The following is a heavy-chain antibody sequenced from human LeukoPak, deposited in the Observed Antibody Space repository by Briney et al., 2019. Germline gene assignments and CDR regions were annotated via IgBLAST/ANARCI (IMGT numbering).Heavy chain of an antibody. CDR2: IYTSGST. Sequence: SETLSLTCTVSGGSISSYYWSWIRQPAGKGLEWIGRIYTSGSTNYNPSLKSRVTMSVDTSKNQFSLKLSYVTAADTAVYYCARERISSSWYYDYFDYWGQGTLVTVSS. CDR1: GGSISSYY. V-gene: IGHV4-4*07. J-gene: IGHJ4*02. D-gene: IGHD6-13*01. CDR3: ARERISSSWYYDYFDY.